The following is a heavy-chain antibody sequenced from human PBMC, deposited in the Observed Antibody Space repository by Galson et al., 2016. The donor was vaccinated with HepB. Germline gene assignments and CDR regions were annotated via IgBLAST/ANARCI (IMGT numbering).Heavy chain of an antibody. V-gene: IGHV3-21*06. CDR1: GFTFSSHN. Sequence: SLRLSCAASGFTFSSHNMNWVRQAPGKGLEWVSSISSSSSYIYYSDSVKGRFTISRDNVKNSVFLQMNSLRAEDTAFYYCAREMGSSWPGIFDYWGQGTLVTVSS. J-gene: IGHJ4*02. CDR3: AREMGSSWPGIFDY. CDR2: ISSSSSYI. D-gene: IGHD6-13*01.